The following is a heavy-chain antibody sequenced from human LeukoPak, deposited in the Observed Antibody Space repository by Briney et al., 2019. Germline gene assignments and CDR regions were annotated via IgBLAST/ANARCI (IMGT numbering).Heavy chain of an antibody. CDR2: IYSGGST. Sequence: GGSLRLSCAASGFTVSSNYMSWVRQAPGKGLEWVSVIYSGGSTYYADSVKGRFTISRDNSKNTLYLQMNSLRAEDTAVYYCAREPNYDFWSGYYDPYYYYGMDVWGQGTTVTVSS. CDR3: AREPNYDFWSGYYDPYYYYGMDV. CDR1: GFTVSSNY. J-gene: IGHJ6*02. V-gene: IGHV3-53*01. D-gene: IGHD3-3*01.